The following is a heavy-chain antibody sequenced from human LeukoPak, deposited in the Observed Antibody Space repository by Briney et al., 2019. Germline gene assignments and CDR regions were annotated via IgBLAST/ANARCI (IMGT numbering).Heavy chain of an antibody. D-gene: IGHD6-19*01. CDR2: IIPIFGTA. V-gene: IGHV1-69*06. J-gene: IGHJ4*02. CDR1: GGTFSSYA. Sequence: ASVKVSCKASGGTFSSYAISWVRQAPGQGLEWMGGIIPIFGTANYAQKFQGRVTITADKSTGTAYMELSSLRSEDTAVYYCAREQWHPPGTEFDYWGQGTLVTVSS. CDR3: AREQWHPPGTEFDY.